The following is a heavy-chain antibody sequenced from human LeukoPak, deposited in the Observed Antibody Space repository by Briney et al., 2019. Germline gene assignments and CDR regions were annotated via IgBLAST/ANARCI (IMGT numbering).Heavy chain of an antibody. CDR1: GFTFTSSA. CDR2: IVVGSGNT. D-gene: IGHD3-22*01. CDR3: AAVRADYYDSSGYYYNY. Sequence: SVKVPCKASGFTFTSSAMQWVRQARGQRLEWIGWIVVGSGNTNYAQKFQERVTITRDMSTSTAYMELSSLRSEGTAVYYCAAVRADYYDSSGYYYNYWGQGTLVTVSS. J-gene: IGHJ4*02. V-gene: IGHV1-58*02.